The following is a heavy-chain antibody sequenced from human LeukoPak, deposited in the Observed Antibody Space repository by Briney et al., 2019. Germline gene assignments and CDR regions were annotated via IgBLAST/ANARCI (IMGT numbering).Heavy chain of an antibody. D-gene: IGHD3-22*01. Sequence: ASVKVSCKASGYTFTSYYMHWVRQAPGQGLEWMGIINPSGGSTSYAQKFQGRVTMTRDMSTSTVYMELSSLRSEDTAVYYCARAFRSGYDSSGCQPWGQGTLVTVSS. V-gene: IGHV1-46*01. CDR3: ARAFRSGYDSSGCQP. CDR2: INPSGGST. CDR1: GYTFTSYY. J-gene: IGHJ5*02.